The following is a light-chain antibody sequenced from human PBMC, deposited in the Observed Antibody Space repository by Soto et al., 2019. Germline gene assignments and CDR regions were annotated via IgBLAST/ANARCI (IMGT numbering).Light chain of an antibody. CDR3: QQRGSGPWT. CDR2: DTS. J-gene: IGKJ1*01. V-gene: IGKV3-11*01. Sequence: EIVLTQSPGTLTLSPGERATLSCRASQSVNGYFAWYQQKHGQTPSLLIYDTSNRATGVPASFSGSGSGTDLTLTISSLEPEDVAVYYCQQRGSGPWTFGQGTKVEIK. CDR1: QSVNGY.